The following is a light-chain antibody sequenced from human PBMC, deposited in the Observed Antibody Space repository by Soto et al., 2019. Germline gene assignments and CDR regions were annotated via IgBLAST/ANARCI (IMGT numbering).Light chain of an antibody. CDR2: DAS. J-gene: IGKJ4*01. CDR3: QQYDNLQLT. V-gene: IGKV1-33*01. CDR1: QDISNY. Sequence: DIQMTQSPSSLSASVGDRVTITCQASQDISNYLNWYQQKPGKAPKLLIYDASNLETGVPSRFSGSGSGTDFTFTISSLQPEDSATYYCQQYDNLQLTFGGGTKGEIK.